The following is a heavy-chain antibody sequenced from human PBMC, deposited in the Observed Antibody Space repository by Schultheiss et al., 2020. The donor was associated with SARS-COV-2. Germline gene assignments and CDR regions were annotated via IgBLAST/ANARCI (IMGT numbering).Heavy chain of an antibody. D-gene: IGHD3-16*02. J-gene: IGHJ4*02. V-gene: IGHV1-24*01. CDR2: FDPEDGET. Sequence: ASVKVSCKVSGYTLTELSMHWVRQAPGKGLEWMGGFDPEDGETIYAQKFQGRVTMTTDTSTSTAYMELRSLRSDDTAVYYCARDGLDYDYIWGSYRSRPRNDYWGQGTLVTVSS. CDR1: GYTLTELS. CDR3: ARDGLDYDYIWGSYRSRPRNDY.